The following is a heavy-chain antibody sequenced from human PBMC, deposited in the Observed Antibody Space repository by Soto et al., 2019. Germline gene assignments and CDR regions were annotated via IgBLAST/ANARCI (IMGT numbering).Heavy chain of an antibody. J-gene: IGHJ6*02. CDR3: AKAGEDIVVVVANYYYYGMDV. Sequence: GGSLRVSCAASGVSFSSYAMSWGRQAKGKGLEWVSGISGRGGSTYYADSVKGRFTISRDNSKNTLYLQMTSLRAEDTAVYYCAKAGEDIVVVVANYYYYGMDVWGQGTTVTVSS. D-gene: IGHD2-15*01. CDR2: ISGRGGST. V-gene: IGHV3-23*01. CDR1: GVSFSSYA.